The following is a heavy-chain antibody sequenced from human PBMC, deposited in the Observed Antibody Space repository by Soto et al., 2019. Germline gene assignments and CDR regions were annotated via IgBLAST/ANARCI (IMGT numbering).Heavy chain of an antibody. J-gene: IGHJ4*02. D-gene: IGHD5-12*01. CDR3: ARGVDPVATTDY. V-gene: IGHV1-3*01. CDR2: INAGNGNT. CDR1: GYTYTSYA. Sequence: ASVKVSCQTSGYTYTSYAMHWVRQAQGQRLEWMGWINAGNGNTKYSQKFQGRVTITRDTSASTAYMELSSLRSEDTAVYYCARGVDPVATTDYWGQGTLVTVSS.